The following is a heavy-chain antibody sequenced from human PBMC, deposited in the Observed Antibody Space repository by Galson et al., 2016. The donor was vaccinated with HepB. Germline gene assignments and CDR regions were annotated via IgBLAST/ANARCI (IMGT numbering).Heavy chain of an antibody. V-gene: IGHV3-11*06. J-gene: IGHJ5*02. CDR1: GFTFSDYY. D-gene: IGHD3-3*01. CDR2: ISDTGSYT. CDR3: ARSFAPILEWPYSAFDP. Sequence: SLRLSCAASGFTFSDYYMSWIRQAPGKGLEWISYISDTGSYTNYADSVKGRFTISRDNAKNSLCLQMNSLRVEDTAVYLCARSFAPILEWPYSAFDPWGQGTLVTVFS.